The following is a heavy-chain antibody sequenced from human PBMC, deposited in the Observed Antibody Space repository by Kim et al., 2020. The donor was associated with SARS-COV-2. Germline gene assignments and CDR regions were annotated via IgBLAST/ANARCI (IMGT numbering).Heavy chain of an antibody. V-gene: IGHV3-7*01. Sequence: GGSLSLSCAASGFTFSSYWMTWVRQAPGKGLEWVANIKQDGNQKYYVDSVKGRFTISRDNAKNSLYRQMNSLRAEDPAVYYCARDGDLYSSGKDALDMWG. D-gene: IGHD6-19*01. J-gene: IGHJ3*02. CDR2: IKQDGNQK. CDR3: ARDGDLYSSGKDALDM. CDR1: GFTFSSYW.